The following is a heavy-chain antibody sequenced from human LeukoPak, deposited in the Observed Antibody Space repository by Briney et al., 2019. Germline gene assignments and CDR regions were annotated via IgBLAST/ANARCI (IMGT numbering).Heavy chain of an antibody. CDR3: ARQTTLVGYANGLGFNY. D-gene: IGHD2-2*01. CDR2: ISYDGSNK. CDR1: GFTFSSYA. J-gene: IGHJ4*02. V-gene: IGHV3-30-3*01. Sequence: GRSLRLSCAASGFTFSSYAMHWVRQAPGKGLEWVAVISYDGSNKYYADSVKGRFTISRDNSKNTLYLQMNSLRAEDTAVYYCARQTTLVGYANGLGFNYWGEGTLVTVSS.